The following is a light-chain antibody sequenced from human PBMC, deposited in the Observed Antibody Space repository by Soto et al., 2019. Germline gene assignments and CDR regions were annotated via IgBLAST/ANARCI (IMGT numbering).Light chain of an antibody. CDR3: QTWGTGIVV. CDR1: SGHSSYA. Sequence: QLVLTQSPSASASLGASVKLTCTLSSGHSSYAIAWHQQQPEEGPRYLMKLNSDGSHTKGDGIPDRFSGSSSGAERYLTIASRRSEDEADYYCQTWGTGIVVFGGGTKRTVL. V-gene: IGLV4-69*01. CDR2: LNSDGSH. J-gene: IGLJ2*01.